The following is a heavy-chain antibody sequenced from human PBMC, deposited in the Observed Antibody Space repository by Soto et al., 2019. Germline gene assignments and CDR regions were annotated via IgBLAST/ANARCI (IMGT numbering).Heavy chain of an antibody. J-gene: IGHJ5*02. CDR2: MNPNSGNT. D-gene: IGHD2-15*01. Sequence: ASVKVSCKASGYTFTSYDINWVRQATGQGPEWMGWMNPNSGNTGYAQKFQGRVTMTRNTSISTAYMELSSLRSEDTAVYYCARDRYCSGGSCYTPRESWFDPWGQGTLVTVSS. CDR3: ARDRYCSGGSCYTPRESWFDP. CDR1: GYTFTSYD. V-gene: IGHV1-8*01.